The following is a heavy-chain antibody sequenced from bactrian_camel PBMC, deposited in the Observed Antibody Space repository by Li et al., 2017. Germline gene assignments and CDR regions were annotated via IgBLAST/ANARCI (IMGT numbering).Heavy chain of an antibody. Sequence: DVQLVESGGGSAQPGGSLRLSCAASGYTYSSYCMGWFRQAPGKEREGVAVIDSDGLAKYGDSVKGRITISMNDAENTLYLQMNSVKLEDTATYYCAVDHQPRTCPADVSEFDYWGQGTQVTVS. D-gene: IGHD6*01. V-gene: IGHV3S10*01. CDR3: AVDHQPRTCPADVSEFDY. J-gene: IGHJ4*01. CDR1: GYTYSSYC. CDR2: IDSDGLA.